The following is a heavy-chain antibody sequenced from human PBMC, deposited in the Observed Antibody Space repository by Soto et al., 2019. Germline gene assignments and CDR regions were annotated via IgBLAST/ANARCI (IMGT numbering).Heavy chain of an antibody. CDR2: IIPIFGTA. D-gene: IGHD3-3*01. V-gene: IGHV1-69*01. J-gene: IGHJ6*02. CDR3: ARAITIFGVPESSGMDV. Sequence: QVQLVQSGAEVKKPGSPWKVSCRASGATFTSYAISWLRQPPGQGLEGMGGIIPIFGTANYAQKFQGRVTITADESTSTAYMELSSLRSEDTAVYYCARAITIFGVPESSGMDVWGQGTTVTVSS. CDR1: GATFTSYA.